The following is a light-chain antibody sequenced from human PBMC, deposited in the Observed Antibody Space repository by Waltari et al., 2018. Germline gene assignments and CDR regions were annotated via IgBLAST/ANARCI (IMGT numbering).Light chain of an antibody. V-gene: IGKV3-20*01. J-gene: IGKJ4*01. Sequence: EIVLTQFPGPLSLSPGERATLSCRASQSVSSDFLSWYQQKAGQAPRLLIYAASSRATGIPDRFSGSASGTDFTLTITRLEPEDFAVYDCQQYGSSRLTFGGGTKVEIK. CDR1: QSVSSDF. CDR3: QQYGSSRLT. CDR2: AAS.